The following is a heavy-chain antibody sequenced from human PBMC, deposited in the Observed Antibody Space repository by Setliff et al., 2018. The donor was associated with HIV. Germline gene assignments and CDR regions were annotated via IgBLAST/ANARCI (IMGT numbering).Heavy chain of an antibody. D-gene: IGHD3-22*01. CDR3: ARGDFYDSSGYFTEAFDI. CDR2: IKQDGSEK. J-gene: IGHJ3*02. CDR1: GFTFSSYW. Sequence: GGSLRLSCAASGFTFSSYWMSWVRQAPGKGLEGMANIKQDGSEKYYVDSVKGRFTISRDNAKNSLYLQMNSLRAEDTAVYDCARGDFYDSSGYFTEAFDIWGQGTMVTVSS. V-gene: IGHV3-7*03.